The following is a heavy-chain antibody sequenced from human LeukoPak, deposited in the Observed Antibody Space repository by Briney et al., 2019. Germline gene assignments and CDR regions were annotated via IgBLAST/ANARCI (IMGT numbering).Heavy chain of an antibody. J-gene: IGHJ4*02. V-gene: IGHV1-18*01. CDR2: ISAYNGNT. CDR3: ARLLTSTSFDY. D-gene: IGHD2-2*01. Sequence: ASVKVSCKASGYTFSSYGISWVRQAPRQGLEWMGWISAYNGNTNYAQKLQGRVTMTTDTSTSTAYMELRSLRSDDTAVYYCARLLTSTSFDYWGQGTLVTVSS. CDR1: GYTFSSYG.